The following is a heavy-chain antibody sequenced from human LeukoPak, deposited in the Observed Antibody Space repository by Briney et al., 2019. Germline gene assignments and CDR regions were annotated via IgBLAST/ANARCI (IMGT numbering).Heavy chain of an antibody. CDR1: GFTFGDYA. V-gene: IGHV3-49*04. CDR2: IRSKAYGGTT. Sequence: GGSLRLSCTASGFTFGDYAMSWVRQAPGKGLEWVGFIRSKAYGGTTEYAASVKGRFTISRDDSKSIAYLQMNSLKTEDTAVYYCTRAPYCSGGSCYPSPFDYWGQGTLVTVSS. CDR3: TRAPYCSGGSCYPSPFDY. D-gene: IGHD2-15*01. J-gene: IGHJ4*02.